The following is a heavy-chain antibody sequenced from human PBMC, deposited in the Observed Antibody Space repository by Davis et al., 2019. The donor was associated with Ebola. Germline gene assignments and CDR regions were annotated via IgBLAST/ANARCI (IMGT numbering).Heavy chain of an antibody. CDR2: IKQDGSEK. CDR1: GFTFSNYY. Sequence: PGGSLRLSCAASGFTFSNYYMSWVRQAPGKGLEWVGKIKQDGSEKHYVDSVKGRFTISRDNAKNSVYLQMNSLRGEDTAVYYCARDSQKWELPEYFQHWGQGTLVTVSS. CDR3: ARDSQKWELPEYFQH. D-gene: IGHD1-26*01. J-gene: IGHJ1*01. V-gene: IGHV3-7*01.